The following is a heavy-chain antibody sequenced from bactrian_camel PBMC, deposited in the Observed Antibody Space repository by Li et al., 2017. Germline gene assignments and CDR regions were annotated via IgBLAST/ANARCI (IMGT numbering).Heavy chain of an antibody. V-gene: IGHV3S31*01. CDR3: ASLSAVASTSMKSH. Sequence: VQLVESGGGLVQPGGSLRLSCAASGFTFSNYAMSWVRQAPGKGLEWVSAINSGGGTTYYADSVTGRFTISRDNAKNTLYLHMNSLKYEDTAVYYCASLSAVASTSMKSHWGQGTQVTVS. D-gene: IGHD4*01. CDR1: GFTFSNYA. J-gene: IGHJ4*01. CDR2: INSGGGTT.